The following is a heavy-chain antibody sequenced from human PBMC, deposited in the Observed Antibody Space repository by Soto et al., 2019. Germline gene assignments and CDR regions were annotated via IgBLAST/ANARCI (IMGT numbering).Heavy chain of an antibody. CDR2: INYSGRT. Sequence: SETLSLTCSVSGDSSSTYYWGWIRQPPGKGLEWIGYINYSGRTNHNPSLKSRVTTSVDTSKNQFSLKLSSVTAADTAENYCARSFCSDSVSCNWFDPWGQETRSTVSS. D-gene: IGHD2-15*01. CDR1: GDSSSTYY. CDR3: ARSFCSDSVSCNWFDP. V-gene: IGHV4-59*01. J-gene: IGHJ5*02.